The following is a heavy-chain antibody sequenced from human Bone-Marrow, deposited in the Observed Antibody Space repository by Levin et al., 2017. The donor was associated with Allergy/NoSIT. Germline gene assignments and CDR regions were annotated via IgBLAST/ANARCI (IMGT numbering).Heavy chain of an antibody. Sequence: SGPTLVKPTQTLTLTCTFSGFSLSTPGMCVNWIRQPPGKALEWLALIDWNDNKYYSTSLMTRLTISTDTSKNQVVLTMTNMDPVDTATYYCARAYSSGWHSDFDYWGQGTLVTVSS. CDR3: ARAYSSGWHSDFDY. V-gene: IGHV2-70*13. D-gene: IGHD6-19*01. J-gene: IGHJ4*02. CDR1: GFSLSTPGMC. CDR2: IDWNDNK.